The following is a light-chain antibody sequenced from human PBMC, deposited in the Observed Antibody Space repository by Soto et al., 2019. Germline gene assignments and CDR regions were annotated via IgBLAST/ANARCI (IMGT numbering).Light chain of an antibody. Sequence: DIVMTQSPDSLAVSLGERATINCNSSQSVLYSSNNKNYLAWYQQRPGQPPQLLIYWASTRESGVPDRFSGSGSGTDFTLTITSLQAEDVAVYYCQQYESTPPTFGQGTKLEIK. V-gene: IGKV4-1*01. CDR1: QSVLYSSNNKNY. CDR3: QQYESTPPT. J-gene: IGKJ2*01. CDR2: WAS.